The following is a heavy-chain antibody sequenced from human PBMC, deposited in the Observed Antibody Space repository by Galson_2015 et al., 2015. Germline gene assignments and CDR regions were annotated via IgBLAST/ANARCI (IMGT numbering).Heavy chain of an antibody. CDR2: INPNSGGT. CDR1: GYTFTGYY. V-gene: IGHV1-2*04. Sequence: SVKVSCKASGYTFTGYYMHWVRQAPGQGLEWMGWINPNSGGTNYAQKFQGWVTMTRDTSISTAYMELSRLRSDDTAVYYCARDGGGSMIVSVGYYGMDVWGQGTTVTVSS. CDR3: ARDGGGSMIVSVGYYGMDV. J-gene: IGHJ6*02. D-gene: IGHD3-22*01.